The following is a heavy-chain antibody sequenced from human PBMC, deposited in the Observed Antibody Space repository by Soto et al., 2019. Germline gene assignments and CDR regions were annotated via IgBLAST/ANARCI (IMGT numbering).Heavy chain of an antibody. CDR2: ISAYNGNT. V-gene: IGHV1-18*01. Sequence: AASVKVSCKASGYTFTSYGISWVRQAPGQGLEWMGWISAYNGNTNYAQKLQGRVTMTTDTSTSTAYMELRNLRSDDTAVYYCARDNHSGYNWFDPWGQGTLVTVSS. J-gene: IGHJ5*02. D-gene: IGHD5-12*01. CDR3: ARDNHSGYNWFDP. CDR1: GYTFTSYG.